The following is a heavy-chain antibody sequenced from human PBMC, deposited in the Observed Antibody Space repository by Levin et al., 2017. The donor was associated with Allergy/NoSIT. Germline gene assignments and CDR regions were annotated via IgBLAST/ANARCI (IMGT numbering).Heavy chain of an antibody. CDR1: GGSISGYY. V-gene: IGHV4-59*01. CDR3: ARDRTITTTGETYFYGMDV. J-gene: IGHJ6*02. D-gene: IGHD7-27*01. Sequence: SETLSLTCTVSGGSISGYYWSWIRQLPGKGLEWIGYIYYSGSTKYNPSLKSRVTISVDTSKNQFSLKLNSVTAADTAVYYCARDRTITTTGETYFYGMDVWGQGTTVTVSS. CDR2: IYYSGST.